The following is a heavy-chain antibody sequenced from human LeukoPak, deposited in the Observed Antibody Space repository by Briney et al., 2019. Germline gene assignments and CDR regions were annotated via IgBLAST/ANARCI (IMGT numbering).Heavy chain of an antibody. D-gene: IGHD2-21*01. CDR2: IRSKSNNYAT. V-gene: IGHV3-73*01. CDR1: GFTFSSYG. Sequence: SGGSLRLSCAASGFTFSSYGMSWVRQAPGKGLEWVGRIRSKSNNYATAYAASVNGRFNISRDDSKNTVYLQMNSLKTDDTAVYYCTRLYCGGGYCYYFDYWGQGTLVTVSS. J-gene: IGHJ4*02. CDR3: TRLYCGGGYCYYFDY.